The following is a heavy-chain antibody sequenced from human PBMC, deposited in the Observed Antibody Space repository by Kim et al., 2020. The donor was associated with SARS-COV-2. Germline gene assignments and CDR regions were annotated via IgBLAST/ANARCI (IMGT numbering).Heavy chain of an antibody. J-gene: IGHJ4*02. Sequence: QGRVTITADESTSPAYMELSSLRSEDTAVYYCARTPYCSSTSCYPFFDYWGQGTLVTVSS. V-gene: IGHV1-69*01. D-gene: IGHD2-2*01. CDR3: ARTPYCSSTSCYPFFDY.